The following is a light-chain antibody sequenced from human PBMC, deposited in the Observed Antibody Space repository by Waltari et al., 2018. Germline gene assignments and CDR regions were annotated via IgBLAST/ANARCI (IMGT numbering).Light chain of an antibody. J-gene: IGKJ3*01. CDR1: HDISSH. Sequence: IQLTQSPSSLSASVGDRVTISCRASHDISSHLAWYQQKPGKAPTLRIYPASTLESGVPSRFSGSGSGTEFTLTITSLQPEDFATYFCQDLHDYPVFGPGTKVDIK. CDR3: QDLHDYPV. V-gene: IGKV1-9*01. CDR2: PAS.